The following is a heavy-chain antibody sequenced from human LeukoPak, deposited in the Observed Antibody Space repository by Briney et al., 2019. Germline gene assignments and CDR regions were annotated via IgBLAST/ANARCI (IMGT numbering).Heavy chain of an antibody. Sequence: GGSLRLSCVASGFTFSSYGMSWVRQAPGKGLEWVSGFGGGGGPTYYADSVKGWFTISRDNSKNTLYLQMNSLRADDTAVYYCAKDRRQLANFDYWGQGTLVTVSS. V-gene: IGHV3-23*01. CDR1: GFTFSSYG. CDR2: FGGGGGPT. CDR3: AKDRRQLANFDY. D-gene: IGHD6-13*01. J-gene: IGHJ4*02.